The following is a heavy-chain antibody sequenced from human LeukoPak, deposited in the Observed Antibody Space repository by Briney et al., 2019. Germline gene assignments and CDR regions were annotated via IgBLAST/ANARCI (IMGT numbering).Heavy chain of an antibody. V-gene: IGHV3-9*01. CDR1: GFTFDDYA. Sequence: PGGSLRLSCAASGFTFDDYAMHGVRQASGKGPEWVSGISWNSGSIGYADSVKGRFTISRDNAKNSLYLQMNSLRAEDTALYYCAKDRSFDSGWRFDYWGQGTLVTVSS. CDR2: ISWNSGSI. J-gene: IGHJ4*02. CDR3: AKDRSFDSGWRFDY. D-gene: IGHD6-19*01.